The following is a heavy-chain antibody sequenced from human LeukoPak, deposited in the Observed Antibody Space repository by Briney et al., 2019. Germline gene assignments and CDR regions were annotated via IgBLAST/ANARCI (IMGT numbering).Heavy chain of an antibody. CDR2: IKHSENT. D-gene: IGHD3-22*01. Sequence: SETLSLTCAVYGGSFSGYYWSWIRQPPGKGLEWIGEINYSENTNWIGEIKHSENTNYNPSLKSRVTISVDRSKNQFSLQLRSVTAADTAVYYCARSYDSCGYYLAYWGQGNLVTVSS. CDR3: ARSYDSCGYYLAY. V-gene: IGHV4-34*01. J-gene: IGHJ4*02. CDR1: GGSFSGYY.